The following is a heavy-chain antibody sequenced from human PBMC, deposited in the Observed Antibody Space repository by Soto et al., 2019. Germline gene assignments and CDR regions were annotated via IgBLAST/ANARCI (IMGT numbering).Heavy chain of an antibody. J-gene: IGHJ5*02. Sequence: SVKVSCKASGGTFSSYAISWVRQARGQGLEWMGGIIPIFGTANYAQKFQGRVTITADKSTSTAYMELSSLRSEDTAVYYCARDTYYYDNSGYYTPRGFDPWGQGTLVTVSS. CDR3: ARDTYYYDNSGYYTPRGFDP. V-gene: IGHV1-69*06. CDR2: IIPIFGTA. CDR1: GGTFSSYA. D-gene: IGHD3-22*01.